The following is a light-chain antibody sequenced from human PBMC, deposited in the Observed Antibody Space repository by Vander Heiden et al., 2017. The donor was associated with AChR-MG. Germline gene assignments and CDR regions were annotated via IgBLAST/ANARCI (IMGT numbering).Light chain of an antibody. Sequence: QSALTPPASVSGSPGQSITISCTGTSSDVGGYNYVSWYQQHPGKAPKLMIYDVSKRPSGVSNRFSGSKSGNTASLTISGLQAEDEADYYCSSYTSSSKVFGTGTKVTVL. J-gene: IGLJ1*01. V-gene: IGLV2-14*01. CDR3: SSYTSSSKV. CDR2: DVS. CDR1: SSDVGGYNY.